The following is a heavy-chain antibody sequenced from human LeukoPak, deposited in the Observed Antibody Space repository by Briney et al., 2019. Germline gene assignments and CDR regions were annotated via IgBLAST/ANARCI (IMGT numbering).Heavy chain of an antibody. CDR2: LHHSGSA. J-gene: IGHJ4*02. CDR3: AGAEPRGIIWYPY. Sequence: SETLSLTCTVSGDSIDISNTYWAWIRQPPGKGPEWIGYLHHSGSADYSPSLKSRVTMSVDKSKNQFSLKLSSVTAADTAVYYCAGAEPRGIIWYPYWGQGTLVTVSS. V-gene: IGHV4-61*05. CDR1: GDSIDISNTY. D-gene: IGHD6-13*01.